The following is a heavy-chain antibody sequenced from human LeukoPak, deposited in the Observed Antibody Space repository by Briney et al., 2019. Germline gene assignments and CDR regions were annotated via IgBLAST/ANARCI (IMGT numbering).Heavy chain of an antibody. CDR3: ARLSSHYGDYKVDP. J-gene: IGHJ5*02. Sequence: ASVKVSCKTSGYPFRNYDINWVRQATGQGLEWMGWINPHSGKTGYAQKFQGRVTMTTVTSANTAYMDLSSLRSEDTAVYYCARLSSHYGDYKVDPWGQGTLVTVSS. CDR2: INPHSGKT. D-gene: IGHD4-17*01. V-gene: IGHV1-8*01. CDR1: GYPFRNYD.